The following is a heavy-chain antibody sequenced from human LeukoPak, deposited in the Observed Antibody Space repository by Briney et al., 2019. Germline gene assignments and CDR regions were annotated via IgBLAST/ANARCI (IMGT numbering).Heavy chain of an antibody. Sequence: ASVKVSCKASEYTFTGYYMHWVRQAPGQGLEWMGWINPNSGGTNYAQKLQGRVTMTTDTSTSTAYMELRSLRSDDTAVYYCARVPDDYGDYFEYWGQGTLVTVSS. CDR2: INPNSGGT. CDR3: ARVPDDYGDYFEY. CDR1: EYTFTGYY. D-gene: IGHD4-17*01. J-gene: IGHJ4*02. V-gene: IGHV1-2*02.